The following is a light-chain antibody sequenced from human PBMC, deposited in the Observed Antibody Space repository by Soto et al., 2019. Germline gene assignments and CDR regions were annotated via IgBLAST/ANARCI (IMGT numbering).Light chain of an antibody. CDR1: QSVSSSY. Sequence: EIVLTQSPGTLSLSPGEIATLYFSASQSVSSSYLAWYQQKPGQAPRLLIYGASSRATGIPDRSSGSGSGTDFTLTISRLEPEDFAVYYCQQYGSSLRTFGQGTKVDIK. CDR2: GAS. CDR3: QQYGSSLRT. V-gene: IGKV3-20*01. J-gene: IGKJ1*01.